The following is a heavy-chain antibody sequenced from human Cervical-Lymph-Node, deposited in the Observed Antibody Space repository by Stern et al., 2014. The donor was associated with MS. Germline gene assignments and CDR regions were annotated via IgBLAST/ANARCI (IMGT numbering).Heavy chain of an antibody. D-gene: IGHD4-17*01. CDR2: ISTYEGHK. CDR1: GYTFTSYG. Sequence: VQLVESGGEVKKPGASVKVSCKASGYTFTSYGINWVRQAPGQGLEWSGWISTYEGHKQSAANFQGRHTMTTDPSTRTAYMELRSLTSDDSAVYYCAREGDTTVTTGKNFYHGLDVWGQGTTVTVSS. CDR3: AREGDTTVTTGKNFYHGLDV. J-gene: IGHJ6*02. V-gene: IGHV1-18*01.